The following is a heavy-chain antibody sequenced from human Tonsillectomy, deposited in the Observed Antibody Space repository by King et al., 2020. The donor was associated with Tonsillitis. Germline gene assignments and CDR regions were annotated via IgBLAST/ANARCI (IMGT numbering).Heavy chain of an antibody. J-gene: IGHJ4*02. CDR3: ARVISGSYRFYFDY. V-gene: IGHV1-18*04. CDR1: GYTFTSYG. D-gene: IGHD1-26*01. CDR2: FRVYTGNT. Sequence: QLVQSGAEVKKPGASVKVSCQASGYTFTSYGITWVRQAPGQGPEWMGWFRVYTGNTDYAQKLQGRVTMTADTSTSTAYMELRSLTSDDTAVYYCARVISGSYRFYFDYWGQGTLVTVSS.